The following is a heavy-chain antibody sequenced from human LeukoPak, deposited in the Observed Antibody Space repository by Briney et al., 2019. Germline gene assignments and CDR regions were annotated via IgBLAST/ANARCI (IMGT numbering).Heavy chain of an antibody. V-gene: IGHV4-59*01. Sequence: KSSETLSLTCTVSGGSITNFYGGWIRQSPGKGLELIGYIYYSGTTNYSPSLKSRVTISVDTSKNQFSLRLTSVTAADTAMYYCASRTYYGSGPDYWGQGTLVTVSS. CDR3: ASRTYYGSGPDY. J-gene: IGHJ4*02. CDR2: IYYSGTT. D-gene: IGHD3-10*01. CDR1: GGSITNFY.